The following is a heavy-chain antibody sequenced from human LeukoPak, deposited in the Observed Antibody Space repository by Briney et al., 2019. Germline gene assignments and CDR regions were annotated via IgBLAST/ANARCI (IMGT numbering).Heavy chain of an antibody. CDR3: ARGLWGSTRYYDFWSGYYIFDY. CDR2: INHSAST. V-gene: IGHV4-34*01. Sequence: SETLSLTCAVYGGSFSGYYWSWIRQPPGKGLEWIGEINHSASTNYNPSLKSRVTISVDTSKNQFSLKLSSVTAADTAVYYCARGLWGSTRYYDFWSGYYIFDYWGQGTLVTVSS. J-gene: IGHJ4*02. D-gene: IGHD3-3*01. CDR1: GGSFSGYY.